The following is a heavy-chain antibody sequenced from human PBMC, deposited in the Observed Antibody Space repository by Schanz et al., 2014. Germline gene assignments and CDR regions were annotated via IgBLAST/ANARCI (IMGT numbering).Heavy chain of an antibody. CDR2: IGGDASRT. CDR1: GFNFITFA. J-gene: IGHJ5*02. V-gene: IGHV3-23*04. D-gene: IGHD3-10*01. Sequence: EVHLVESGGGLVQPGGSLRLSCAASGFNFITFAMSWVRQAPGKGPEWVSAIGGDASRTYYADSVKGRFTISRDNSKSTWYPQMNSLRADDPAVYSCARPPPLVRGIAGWFGPWGQGSLVTVSS. CDR3: ARPPPLVRGIAGWFGP.